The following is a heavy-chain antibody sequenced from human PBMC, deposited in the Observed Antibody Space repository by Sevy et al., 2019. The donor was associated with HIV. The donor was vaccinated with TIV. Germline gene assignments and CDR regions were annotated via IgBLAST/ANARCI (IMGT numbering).Heavy chain of an antibody. D-gene: IGHD3-16*01. CDR2: ISKEGTNK. V-gene: IGHV3-30-3*01. CDR3: ARDPHAVPHWGSFDS. CDR1: GFTFTRYA. Sequence: GGSLRLSCEASGFTFTRYAFHWVRQAPGKGLEWVAGISKEGTNKYYIDSVKGRFTISRDNSRNTLFLQMERLRAEDTAMYFCARDPHAVPHWGSFDSWGQGTLVTVSS. J-gene: IGHJ4*02.